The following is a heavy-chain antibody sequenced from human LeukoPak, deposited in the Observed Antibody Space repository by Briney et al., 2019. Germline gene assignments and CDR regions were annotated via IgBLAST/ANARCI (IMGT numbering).Heavy chain of an antibody. CDR1: GFNFSDYF. J-gene: IGHJ6*03. CDR2: ISSSGVSK. CDR3: ARRSGGGYGDYVHYYYMDV. V-gene: IGHV3-11*01. D-gene: IGHD4-17*01. Sequence: GGSLRLSCEGSGFNFSDYFMTWIRQAPGRGLEYISSISSSGVSKYYADSVKGRFSICRDNAKKSLYLQMNSLRAEDTAVYYCARRSGGGYGDYVHYYYMDVWGKGTTATISS.